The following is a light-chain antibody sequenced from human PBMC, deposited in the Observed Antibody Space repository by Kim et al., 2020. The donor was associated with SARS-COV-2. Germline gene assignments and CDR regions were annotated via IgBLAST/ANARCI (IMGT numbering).Light chain of an antibody. CDR1: QGISSY. J-gene: IGKJ4*01. V-gene: IGKV1-9*01. CDR3: QQLNSYPDT. CDR2: AAS. Sequence: DIQLTQSPSFLSASVGDRVTITCRASQGISSYLAWYQQKPGKAPKLLIYAASTLQSGVPSRFSGSGSGTEFTPTISSLQPEDFATYYCQQLNSYPDTFGGGTKVDIK.